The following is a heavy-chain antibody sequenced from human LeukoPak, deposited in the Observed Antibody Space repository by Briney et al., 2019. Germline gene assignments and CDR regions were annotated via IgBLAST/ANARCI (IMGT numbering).Heavy chain of an antibody. CDR1: GFTFSSYG. CDR3: ARDLPYYYDSSGYPYYFDY. D-gene: IGHD3-22*01. V-gene: IGHV3-48*04. J-gene: IGHJ4*02. CDR2: ISSSGSTI. Sequence: GGSLRLSCAASGFTFSSYGMHWVRQAPGKGLEWVSYISSSGSTIYYADSVKGRFTISRDNAKNSLYLQMNSLRAEDTAVYYCARDLPYYYDSSGYPYYFDYWGQGTLVTVSS.